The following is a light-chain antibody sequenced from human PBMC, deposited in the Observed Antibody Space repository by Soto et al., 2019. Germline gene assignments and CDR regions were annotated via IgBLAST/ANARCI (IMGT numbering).Light chain of an antibody. CDR3: SSYTSSSSDV. CDR2: DVN. V-gene: IGLV2-14*03. J-gene: IGLJ1*01. CDR1: SSDVGGYNY. Sequence: QSALTQPASVSGSPGQSITISCTGTSSDVGGYNYVSWYQHHPGKAPKLMIYDVNIRPSGVSNRFSGSKSGSTASLTISGLQAEDEADYYCSSYTSSSSDVFGTGTKVTVL.